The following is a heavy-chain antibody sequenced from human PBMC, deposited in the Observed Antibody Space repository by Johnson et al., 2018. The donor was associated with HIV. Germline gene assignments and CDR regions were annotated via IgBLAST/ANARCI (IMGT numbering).Heavy chain of an antibody. CDR1: GFTFSSYG. CDR3: AKELAADGVDAFDI. Sequence: VQLVESVGGVVQPGRSLRLSCAASGFTFSSYGMHWVRQAPGKGLEWVSAISGSAISTYYADSVKGRFTISRDNSKNTLYLQMNSLRVEDTAVYYCAKELAADGVDAFDIWGQGTMVTVS. CDR2: ISGSAIST. V-gene: IGHV3-23*04. D-gene: IGHD6-13*01. J-gene: IGHJ3*02.